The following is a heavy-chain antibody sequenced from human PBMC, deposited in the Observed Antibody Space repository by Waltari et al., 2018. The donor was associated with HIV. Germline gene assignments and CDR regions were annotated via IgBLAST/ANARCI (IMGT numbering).Heavy chain of an antibody. Sequence: EEQLVESGGGLVHPGGSLTLSCAASGFSFGYYAMNWVRQAPGKGLEWIAYISSSSFNIKYVDSVRGRFTISRDNTQNSLSLQMNNLIDEDTAKYFCARDTLNFFFGLDVWGHGTTVAVSS. CDR3: ARDTLNFFFGLDV. CDR1: GFSFGYYA. V-gene: IGHV3-48*02. CDR2: ISSSSFNI. J-gene: IGHJ6*02.